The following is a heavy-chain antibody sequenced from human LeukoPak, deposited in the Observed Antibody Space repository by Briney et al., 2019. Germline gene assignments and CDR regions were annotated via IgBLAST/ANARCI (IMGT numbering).Heavy chain of an antibody. CDR1: GGSISSYF. D-gene: IGHD2-2*01. V-gene: IGHV4-4*07. J-gene: IGHJ4*02. CDR3: ARGRYCSSTSCYGPNFDS. CDR2: IYTSGGT. Sequence: SETLSLTRTVSGGSISSYFWSWIRQPAGKGLEWIGRIYTSGGTNYNPSLKSRVTMSVDTSKNQFSLKLSSVTAADTAVYYCARGRYCSSTSCYGPNFDSWGQGTLVTVSS.